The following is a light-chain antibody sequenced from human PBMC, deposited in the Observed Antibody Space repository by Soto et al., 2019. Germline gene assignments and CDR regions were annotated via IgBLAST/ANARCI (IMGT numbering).Light chain of an antibody. J-gene: IGKJ1*01. CDR3: QQYYSTPQT. CDR1: QSVLYSSNNENY. CDR2: WAS. Sequence: DIVMTQSPDSLAVSLGERATINCKSSQSVLYSSNNENYLAWYQQKPGQPPMLLISWASTREFGVPDRFSGSGSGTDFTLTISTLQAEDVAVYYCQQYYSTPQTFGQGTKVEIK. V-gene: IGKV4-1*01.